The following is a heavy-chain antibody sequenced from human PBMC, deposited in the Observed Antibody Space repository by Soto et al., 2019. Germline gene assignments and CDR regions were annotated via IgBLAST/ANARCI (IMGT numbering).Heavy chain of an antibody. CDR3: ARGKYILTGYSWDY. J-gene: IGHJ4*02. V-gene: IGHV4-59*01. CDR2: IYYSGST. CDR1: GGSISSYY. D-gene: IGHD3-9*01. Sequence: SETLSLTCTVSGGSISSYYWSWIRQPPGKGLEWIGYIYYSGSTNYNPPLKSRVTISVDTSKNQFSLKLSSVTAADTAVYYCARGKYILTGYSWDYWGQGTLVTVSS.